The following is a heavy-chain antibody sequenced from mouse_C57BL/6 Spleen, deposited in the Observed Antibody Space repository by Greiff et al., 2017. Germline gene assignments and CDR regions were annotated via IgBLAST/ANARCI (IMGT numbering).Heavy chain of an antibody. CDR3: AKSTVVATRYFDV. Sequence: QVQLQQPGAELVRPGSSVKLSCKASGYTFTSYWMDWVKQRPGQGLEWIGNIYPSDSETHYNQKFKDKATLTVDKSSSTAYMQLSSLTSVDSAVYYCAKSTVVATRYFDVWGTGTTVTVSS. CDR1: GYTFTSYW. V-gene: IGHV1-61*01. D-gene: IGHD1-1*01. CDR2: IYPSDSET. J-gene: IGHJ1*03.